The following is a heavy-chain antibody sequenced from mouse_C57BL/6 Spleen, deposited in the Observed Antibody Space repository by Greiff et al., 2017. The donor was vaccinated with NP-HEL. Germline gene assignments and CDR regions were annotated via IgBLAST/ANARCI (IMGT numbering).Heavy chain of an antibody. Sequence: EVKVVESGGGLVKPGGSLKLSCAASGFTFSSYTMSWVRQTPEKRLEWVATISGGGGNTYYPDSVKGRFTISRDNAKNTLYLQMSSLRSEDTALYYCARPDDGYYYRPYYAMDYWGQGTSVTVSS. CDR1: GFTFSSYT. D-gene: IGHD2-3*01. V-gene: IGHV5-9*01. J-gene: IGHJ4*01. CDR2: ISGGGGNT. CDR3: ARPDDGYYYRPYYAMDY.